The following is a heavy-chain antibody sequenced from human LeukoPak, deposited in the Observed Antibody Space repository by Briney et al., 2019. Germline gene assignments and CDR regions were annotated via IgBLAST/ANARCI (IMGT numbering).Heavy chain of an antibody. CDR2: INHSGST. V-gene: IGHV4-34*01. D-gene: IGHD3-9*01. CDR1: GGSFSGYY. Sequence: SETLSLTCAVYGGSFSGYYWSWLRQPPGKGLEWIGEINHSGSTHYNPSLKSLVTISVDTSKNQFSLKLSSVTAADTAVYFFFFKQKPAYEILTGQNWFDPWGQGTLVTVSS. J-gene: IGHJ5*02. CDR3: FFKQKPAYEILTGQNWFDP.